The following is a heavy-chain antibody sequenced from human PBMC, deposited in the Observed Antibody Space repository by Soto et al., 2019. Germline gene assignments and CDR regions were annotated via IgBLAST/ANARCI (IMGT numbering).Heavy chain of an antibody. CDR2: IIPIFGTA. V-gene: IGHV1-69*13. D-gene: IGHD5-18*01. Sequence: SEKVSCKASGGTFSSYAISWVRQAPGQGLEWMGGIIPIFGTANYAQKFQGRVTITADESTSTAYMELSSLRSEDTAVYYCARDRKGGYSYGYFDYWGQGTLVTVSS. CDR3: ARDRKGGYSYGYFDY. J-gene: IGHJ4*02. CDR1: GGTFSSYA.